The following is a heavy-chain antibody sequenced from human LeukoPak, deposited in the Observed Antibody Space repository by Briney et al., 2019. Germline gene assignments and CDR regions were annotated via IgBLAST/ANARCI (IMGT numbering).Heavy chain of an antibody. Sequence: ASVKVSCKVSGYTLTELSMHWVRQAPGKGLEWMGGFDPEDGETIYAQKFQGRVTMTEDTSTDTAYMELSSLRSDDTAVYYCARGSEWLPADDAFDIWGQGTMVTVSS. CDR3: ARGSEWLPADDAFDI. D-gene: IGHD3-3*01. CDR2: FDPEDGET. J-gene: IGHJ3*02. V-gene: IGHV1-24*01. CDR1: GYTLTELS.